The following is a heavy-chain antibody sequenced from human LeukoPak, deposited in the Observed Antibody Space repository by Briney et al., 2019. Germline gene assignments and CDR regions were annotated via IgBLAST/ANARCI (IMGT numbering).Heavy chain of an antibody. CDR2: MNPNSGST. CDR1: GYTLTSYD. J-gene: IGHJ4*02. V-gene: IGHV1-8*01. CDR3: ARGDYYDSSGYRFNDY. Sequence: GASVKVSSKAAGYTLTSYDITWVRQAPRQGLEWMGWMNPNSGSTDSAQKFQGKVSMTRNTSISTVYMELSSLRSEDTAMYYCARGDYYDSSGYRFNDYWCQGTLATVSS. D-gene: IGHD3-22*01.